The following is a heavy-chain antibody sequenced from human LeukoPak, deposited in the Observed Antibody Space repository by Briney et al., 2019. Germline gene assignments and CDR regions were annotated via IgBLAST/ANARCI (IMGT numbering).Heavy chain of an antibody. CDR2: IRVTDGSA. CDR1: GFPFSTYD. CDR3: AKGSCSSHICYYFYYMDV. D-gene: IGHD2-2*01. Sequence: GGSLRLSCAASGFPFSTYDMTWVRQAPGKALEWVSAIRVTDGSAYYADSVKGRFTISRDNSKNTLYLQMNSLRAEDTAKYYCAKGSCSSHICYYFYYMDVWVKGTTVTVSS. J-gene: IGHJ6*03. V-gene: IGHV3-23*01.